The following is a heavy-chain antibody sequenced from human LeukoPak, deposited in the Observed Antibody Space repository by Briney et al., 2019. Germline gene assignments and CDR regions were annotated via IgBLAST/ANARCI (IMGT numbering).Heavy chain of an antibody. Sequence: SETLSLTCAVSGGSISGYYWIWIRQPPGKGLEWIGYIYYNGITNYNPSLKSRVSISVDTSKNQFSLKLSSVTAADTAVYYCARHLYSGYERVFDYWGQGTLVTVSS. V-gene: IGHV4-59*08. D-gene: IGHD5-12*01. CDR2: IYYNGIT. CDR3: ARHLYSGYERVFDY. CDR1: GGSISGYY. J-gene: IGHJ4*02.